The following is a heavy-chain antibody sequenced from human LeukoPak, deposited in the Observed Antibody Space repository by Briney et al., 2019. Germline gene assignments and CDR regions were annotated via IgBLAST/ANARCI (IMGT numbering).Heavy chain of an antibody. V-gene: IGHV4-39*01. J-gene: IGHJ4*02. CDR3: ARCIAAAKVHDY. D-gene: IGHD6-13*01. CDR2: IYYSGST. CDR1: GGSISSSSYY. Sequence: KASESLSLTCTVSGGSISSSSYYWGWIRQPPGKGLEWIGSIYYSGSTYYNPPLKSRVTISVDTSKNQFSLKLSSVTAADTAVYYCARCIAAAKVHDYWGQGTLVTVSS.